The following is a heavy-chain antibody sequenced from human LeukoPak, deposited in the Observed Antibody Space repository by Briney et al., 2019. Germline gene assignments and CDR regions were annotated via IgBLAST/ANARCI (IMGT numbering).Heavy chain of an antibody. D-gene: IGHD6-6*01. CDR1: GYTFTGYY. CDR3: ARDPSVGIAARGFDY. CDR2: INPNSGGT. Sequence: GASVKVSCKASGYTFTGYYMHWVRQAPGQGLEWMGWINPNSGGTNYAQKFQGRVTMTRDTSISTAYMELSRLRSDDTAVYYCARDPSVGIAARGFDYWGQGTLVTVSS. V-gene: IGHV1-2*02. J-gene: IGHJ4*02.